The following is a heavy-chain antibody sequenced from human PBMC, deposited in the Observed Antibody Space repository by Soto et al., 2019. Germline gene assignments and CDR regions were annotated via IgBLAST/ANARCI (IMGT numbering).Heavy chain of an antibody. CDR1: GFTFSRYG. Sequence: GGSLRLSCEASGFTFSRYGMHWVRQAPGMGLEWVAVISWDGLAQYYGDSVKGRFTISRDNSQSTLYLQMNSLRTEDTAIYYCAKETIQVGGPNYFDYWGQGVLVTVSS. J-gene: IGHJ4*02. CDR3: AKETIQVGGPNYFDY. V-gene: IGHV3-30*18. D-gene: IGHD1-1*01. CDR2: ISWDGLAQ.